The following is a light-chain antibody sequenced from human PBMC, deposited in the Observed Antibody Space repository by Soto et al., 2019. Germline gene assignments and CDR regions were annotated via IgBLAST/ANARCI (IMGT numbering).Light chain of an antibody. J-gene: IGKJ3*01. V-gene: IGKV3-20*01. CDR3: QQYGSSPFT. Sequence: EIVLTQSPGTLSLSPGERATLSCRASQSFSSSYLAWYQQKPGQAPRLLIYGASSRATGIPDRFSGSGSGTDFTLTISSLEREDFAVYYCQQYGSSPFTFGPGTKVDIK. CDR1: QSFSSSY. CDR2: GAS.